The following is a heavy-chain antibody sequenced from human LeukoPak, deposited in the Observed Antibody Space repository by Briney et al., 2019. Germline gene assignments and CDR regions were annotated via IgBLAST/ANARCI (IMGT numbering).Heavy chain of an antibody. J-gene: IGHJ4*02. CDR2: IQSDGSK. CDR3: ARVVGATQAFDY. CDR1: GFNFNSYG. V-gene: IGHV3-30*02. Sequence: GGSLRLSCAASGFNFNSYGMHWVRQAPGKGLEWVAFIQSDGSKYYVDSLKGRFTISRDNSKNTLYLQMTSLRAEDTAVYYCARVVGATQAFDYWGQGTLVTVSS. D-gene: IGHD1-26*01.